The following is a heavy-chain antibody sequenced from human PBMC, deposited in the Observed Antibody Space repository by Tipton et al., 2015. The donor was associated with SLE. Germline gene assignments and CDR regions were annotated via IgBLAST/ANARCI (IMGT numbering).Heavy chain of an antibody. Sequence: TLSLTCTVSGGSISSSAYYWSWIRQPPGKGLEWIGYIYYSGSTNYNPSLKSRVTISVDTSKNQFSLKLSSVTAADTAVYYCARPAPSSVYWYFDLWGHGTLLTVSS. CDR3: ARPAPSSVYWYFDL. J-gene: IGHJ2*01. D-gene: IGHD6-19*01. CDR2: IYYSGST. V-gene: IGHV4-61*08. CDR1: GGSISSSAYY.